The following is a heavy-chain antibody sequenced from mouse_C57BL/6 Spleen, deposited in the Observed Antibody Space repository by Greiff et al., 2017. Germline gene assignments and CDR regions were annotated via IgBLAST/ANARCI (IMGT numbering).Heavy chain of an antibody. J-gene: IGHJ2*01. CDR3: ARGEITTVVDY. Sequence: VQLQQPGAELVKPGASVKLSCKASGYTFTSYWMQWVKQRPGQGLEWIGGIDPSDSYTNYNQKFKGKATLTVDTSSSTAYMQLSSLTSEDSAVYYCARGEITTVVDYWGQGTTLTVSS. CDR1: GYTFTSYW. CDR2: IDPSDSYT. D-gene: IGHD1-1*01. V-gene: IGHV1-50*01.